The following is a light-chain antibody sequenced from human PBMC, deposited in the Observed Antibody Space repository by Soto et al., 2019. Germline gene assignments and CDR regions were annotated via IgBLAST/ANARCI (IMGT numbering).Light chain of an antibody. Sequence: EMVLRQSPGTLSVSPGETATLSCRGSQSVSTNQLAWYQYKRGQAPRLVFHSATTRANAFPSRFSASGSGTDFTLTISGLQPEDFALYYCQVYGILPWTFGQGTKVDIK. J-gene: IGKJ1*01. CDR3: QVYGILPWT. CDR1: QSVSTNQ. V-gene: IGKV3-20*01. CDR2: SAT.